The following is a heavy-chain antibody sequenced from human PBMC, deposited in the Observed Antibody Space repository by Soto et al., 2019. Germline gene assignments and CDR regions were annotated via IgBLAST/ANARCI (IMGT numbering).Heavy chain of an antibody. Sequence: GGSLRLSCAASGFTFSSYGMHWVRQAPGKGLEWVAVIWYDGSNKYYADSVKGRFTISRDNSKNTLYLQMNSLRAEDTAVYYCARALTTVTFALNFDYWGQGTLVTVSS. D-gene: IGHD4-17*01. CDR1: GFTFSSYG. V-gene: IGHV3-33*01. CDR3: ARALTTVTFALNFDY. J-gene: IGHJ4*02. CDR2: IWYDGSNK.